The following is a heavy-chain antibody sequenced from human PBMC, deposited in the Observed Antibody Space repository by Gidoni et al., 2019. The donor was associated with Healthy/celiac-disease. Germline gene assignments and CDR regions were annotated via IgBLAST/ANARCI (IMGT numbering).Heavy chain of an antibody. J-gene: IGHJ5*02. D-gene: IGHD3-10*02. V-gene: IGHV4-31*03. Sequence: QVQLQESGPGLVKPSQTLSLTCTVPGASISSGGHYWSRIRQHPGKCLEWIGYIYYSGSNYYNPSLKSRVTISVDTSKNQFSLKLSSVTAADTAVYYCARGGPRDVTDPWGQGTLVTVSS. CDR2: IYYSGSN. CDR3: ARGGPRDVTDP. CDR1: GASISSGGHY.